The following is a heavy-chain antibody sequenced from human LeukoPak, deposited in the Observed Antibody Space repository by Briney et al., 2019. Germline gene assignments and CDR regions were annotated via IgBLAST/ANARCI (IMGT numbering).Heavy chain of an antibody. CDR1: GFSISSYW. D-gene: IGHD6-19*01. J-gene: IGHJ4*02. V-gene: IGHV3-7*05. CDR3: TGGAGWPTDY. Sequence: PAGGSLRLSCTASGFSISSYWMNWVRQAPGKGLEWVANIKKDGSETKYVDSLKGRFTISRDNAKNSVYLQMNSLRAEDTAVYYCTGGAGWPTDYWGQGTLVTVSS. CDR2: IKKDGSET.